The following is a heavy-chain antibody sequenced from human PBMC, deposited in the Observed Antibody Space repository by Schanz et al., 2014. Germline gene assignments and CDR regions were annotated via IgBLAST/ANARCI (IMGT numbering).Heavy chain of an antibody. J-gene: IGHJ4*02. CDR1: GGTFSSYA. CDR3: ARIIDGDYLY. D-gene: IGHD4-17*01. CDR2: IIPPLRQT. Sequence: QVHLVQSGAEVKKPGSSVKVSCKASGGTFSSYAFGWVRQAPGQGFEWVGSIIPPLRQTRYAQKFEERVIITADTSTTTVYMNLASLTSDDTAVYFCARIIDGDYLYWGQGTLVTVSS. V-gene: IGHV1-69*04.